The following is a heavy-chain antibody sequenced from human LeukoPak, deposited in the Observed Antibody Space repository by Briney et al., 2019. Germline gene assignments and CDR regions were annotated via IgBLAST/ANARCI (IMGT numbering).Heavy chain of an antibody. D-gene: IGHD3-10*01. CDR2: ISYDGSNK. CDR3: AKDHYYGSGSFQNGFDY. Sequence: GRSLRLSCAASRFTFSSYGMHWVRQAPGKGLEWVAVISYDGSNKYYADSVKGRFTISRDNSKNTLYLQMNSLRAEDTAVYYCAKDHYYGSGSFQNGFDYWGQGTLVTVSS. CDR1: RFTFSSYG. V-gene: IGHV3-30*18. J-gene: IGHJ4*02.